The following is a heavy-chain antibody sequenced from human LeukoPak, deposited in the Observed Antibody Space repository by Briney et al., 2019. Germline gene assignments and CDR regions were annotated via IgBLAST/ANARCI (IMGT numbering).Heavy chain of an antibody. Sequence: GGSLRLSCAASGFTFSGSAMSWVRQAPGEGLGWVSLISYSGANSYYTDSVRGRFTISRDNSKNTLYLQMNSLRAEDTAVYYCARARIRSSWYFDYWGQGTLVTVSS. CDR1: GFTFSGSA. J-gene: IGHJ4*02. D-gene: IGHD6-13*01. V-gene: IGHV3-23*01. CDR2: ISYSGANS. CDR3: ARARIRSSWYFDY.